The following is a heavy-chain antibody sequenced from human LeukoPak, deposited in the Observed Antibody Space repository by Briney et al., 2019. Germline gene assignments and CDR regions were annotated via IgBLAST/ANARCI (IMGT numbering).Heavy chain of an antibody. CDR3: ARVTTVIPDAFDI. J-gene: IGHJ3*02. Sequence: GGSLRLSCAGSGFTFSNCAMHWVRQAPGKNVEWVAAISYDGRVKNHADSVKGRFTISRDNSKNTMYLQMNSLKPEDTAVYYCARVTTVIPDAFDIWGQGTMVTVSS. D-gene: IGHD4-17*01. V-gene: IGHV3-30*04. CDR1: GFTFSNCA. CDR2: ISYDGRVK.